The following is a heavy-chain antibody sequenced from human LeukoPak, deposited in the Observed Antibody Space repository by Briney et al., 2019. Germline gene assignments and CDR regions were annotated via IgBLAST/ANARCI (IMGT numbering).Heavy chain of an antibody. Sequence: SETLSLTCAVYGGSFSGYYWSWIRQPPGKGLEWIGNINHSGSTNYNPSLKSRVTISVDTSKNQFSLKLTSVTAADTAVYYCARGRRDGYKKIMPFDYWGQGTLVTVSS. D-gene: IGHD5-24*01. CDR1: GGSFSGYY. V-gene: IGHV4-34*01. J-gene: IGHJ4*02. CDR3: ARGRRDGYKKIMPFDY. CDR2: INHSGST.